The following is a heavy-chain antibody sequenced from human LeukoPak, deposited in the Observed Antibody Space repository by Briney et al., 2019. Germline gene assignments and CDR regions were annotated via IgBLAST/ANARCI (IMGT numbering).Heavy chain of an antibody. CDR3: ARERQDTILHSGAFDI. V-gene: IGHV3-30-3*01. CDR2: IASDGSHT. CDR1: GFTFSTYF. J-gene: IGHJ3*02. Sequence: GRSLRLSCAASGFTFSTYFMHWVRQAPGKGLEWVANIASDGSHTFYVESVKGRFTISRDNSKNTLYLQMNSLRAEDTAAYFCARERQDTILHSGAFDIWGQGTMVTVSS. D-gene: IGHD2-21*01.